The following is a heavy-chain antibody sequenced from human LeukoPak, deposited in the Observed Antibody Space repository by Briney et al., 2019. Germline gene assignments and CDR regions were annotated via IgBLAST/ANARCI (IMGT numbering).Heavy chain of an antibody. CDR3: ANDALGYCSGGSCYSG. Sequence: GGSLRLSCAASGFTFSSYWMSWVRQAPGKGLEWVSAISGSGGSTYYADSVKGRFTISRDNSKNTLYLQMNSLRAEDTAVYYCANDALGYCSGGSCYSGWGQGTLVTVSS. V-gene: IGHV3-23*01. CDR2: ISGSGGST. J-gene: IGHJ4*02. CDR1: GFTFSSYW. D-gene: IGHD2-15*01.